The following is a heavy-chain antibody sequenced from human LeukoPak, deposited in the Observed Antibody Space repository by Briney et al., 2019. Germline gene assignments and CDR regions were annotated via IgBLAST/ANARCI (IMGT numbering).Heavy chain of an antibody. Sequence: GGSLRLPCAASGFTFSTYWMSWVRQAPGKGLEWVANIKQDGSEKYYLDSVKGRFTISRDNAKNSLYLQMNSLRAEDTAVYFCTREAAAGIDYWGQGTLVTVSS. V-gene: IGHV3-7*01. CDR1: GFTFSTYW. CDR3: TREAAAGIDY. D-gene: IGHD6-13*01. J-gene: IGHJ4*02. CDR2: IKQDGSEK.